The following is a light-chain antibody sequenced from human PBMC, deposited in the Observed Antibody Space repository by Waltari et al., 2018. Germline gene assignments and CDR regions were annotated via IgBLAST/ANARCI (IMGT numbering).Light chain of an antibody. CDR1: SSDIGRYDL. CDR3: CSYAGNYIWV. V-gene: IGLV2-23*02. CDR2: DVN. J-gene: IGLJ3*02. Sequence: QSALTQPAAVSGSPGQSVTISCTGASSDIGRYDLVSGYQQHPGNAPKLVISDVNKRPSGVSDRFSGSQSGDTASLTISGLHFEDEADYYCCSYAGNYIWVFGGGTRLTVL.